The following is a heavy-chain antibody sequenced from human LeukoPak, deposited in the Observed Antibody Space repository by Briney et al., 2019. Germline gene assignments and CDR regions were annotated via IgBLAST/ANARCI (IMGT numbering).Heavy chain of an antibody. CDR1: GGTFSSYT. D-gene: IGHD3-10*01. CDR2: IIPILGIA. J-gene: IGHJ3*02. CDR3: AREPGSGEAFDI. V-gene: IGHV1-69*04. Sequence: ASVKVSCKASGGTFSSYTISWVRQAPGQGLEWMGRIIPILGIANYAQKFQGRVTITADESTSTAYMELSSLRSEDTAVYYCAREPGSGEAFDIWGQGTMVTVSS.